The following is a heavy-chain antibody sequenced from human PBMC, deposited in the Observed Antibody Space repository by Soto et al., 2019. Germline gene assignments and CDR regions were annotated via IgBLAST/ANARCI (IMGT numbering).Heavy chain of an antibody. J-gene: IGHJ4*01. V-gene: IGHV4-34*01. CDR2: INHSGST. Sequence: QVQLQQWGAGLLKPSETLSLTCAVYGGSFSGYYWSWIRQPPGKGLEWIGEINHSGSTNYNPSLKSRVTISVDTSKNHFSPKMSSVIAADTAVYYCARVNDYGDYGPPSYWVHGTLVTVSS. CDR3: ARVNDYGDYGPPSY. CDR1: GGSFSGYY. D-gene: IGHD4-17*01.